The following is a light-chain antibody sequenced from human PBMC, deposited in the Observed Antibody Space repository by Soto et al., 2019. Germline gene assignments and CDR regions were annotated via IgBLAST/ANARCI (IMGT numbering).Light chain of an antibody. Sequence: EIVMTQSPATLSVSPGERATLSCRASQSVGSNLAWYQQKPGQAPRLLIYGASTRATGIPARFSGSGSGTAFPLTISSLQSEDFEIYFCQQYNNWPPDRTFGQGTKGEIK. V-gene: IGKV3-15*01. CDR2: GAS. CDR1: QSVGSN. CDR3: QQYNNWPPDRT. J-gene: IGKJ1*01.